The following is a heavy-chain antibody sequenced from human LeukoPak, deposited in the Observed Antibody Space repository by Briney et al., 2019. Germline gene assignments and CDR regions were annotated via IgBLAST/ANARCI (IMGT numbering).Heavy chain of an antibody. CDR2: FDPEDGET. Sequence: ASVKVSCKVSGYTLGELSMHWVRQAPGKGLEWMGGFDPEDGETIYAHKFQGRVTMTEDTSTDTAYMELSSLRSEDTAVYYCATSAYKWSYGWFDPWGQGTLVTVSS. D-gene: IGHD1-20*01. V-gene: IGHV1-24*01. CDR1: GYTLGELS. CDR3: ATSAYKWSYGWFDP. J-gene: IGHJ5*02.